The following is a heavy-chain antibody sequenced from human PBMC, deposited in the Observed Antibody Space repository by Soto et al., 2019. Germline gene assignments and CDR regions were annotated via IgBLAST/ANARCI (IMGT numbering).Heavy chain of an antibody. CDR2: ILSDEINK. Sequence: QVQLVESGGGVFQLGGSRRLSFEAFGSTFGKYAMHWVGQAPGKGLEWVAAILSDEINKYSADSVKGRFTISRDNSKNTLYLQMNSLRPEDTAVYYCAIIATSGGGDAFDIWGQGTMVTVSS. V-gene: IGHV3-30-3*01. CDR3: AIIATSGGGDAFDI. J-gene: IGHJ3*02. CDR1: GSTFGKYA. D-gene: IGHD6-13*01.